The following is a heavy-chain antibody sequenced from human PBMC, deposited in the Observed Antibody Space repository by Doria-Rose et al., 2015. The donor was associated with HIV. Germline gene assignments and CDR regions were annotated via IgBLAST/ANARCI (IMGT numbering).Heavy chain of an antibody. J-gene: IGHJ5*02. Sequence: QVQLQESGPGLVKPSETLSLTCTVSGGSVASGTPYWDWIRQTPGKGLEWIGTIYYSRTTYYNPSLRGRVTISLHTSKNQYSLKLISVTAADTSVYYCAKQAVNWFDPWGQGTLVTVSS. CDR1: GGSVASGTPY. CDR3: AKQAVNWFDP. CDR2: IYYSRTT. D-gene: IGHD6-25*01. V-gene: IGHV4-39*01.